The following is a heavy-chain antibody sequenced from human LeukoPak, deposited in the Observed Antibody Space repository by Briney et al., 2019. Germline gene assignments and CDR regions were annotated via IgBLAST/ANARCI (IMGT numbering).Heavy chain of an antibody. D-gene: IGHD3-9*01. V-gene: IGHV3-23*01. J-gene: IGHJ4*02. CDR3: AKDYDILTGYPAFFDY. Sequence: PGGSLRLSCAASGFTFSSYAMSWVRQAPGKGLEWVSAISGSGGSTYYADSVKGRFTISRDNSKNTLYLQMNSLRAEDTAVYCCAKDYDILTGYPAFFDYWGQGTLVTVSS. CDR1: GFTFSSYA. CDR2: ISGSGGST.